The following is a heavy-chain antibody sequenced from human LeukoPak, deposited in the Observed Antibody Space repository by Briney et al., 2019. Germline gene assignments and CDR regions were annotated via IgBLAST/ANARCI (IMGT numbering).Heavy chain of an antibody. D-gene: IGHD2-2*01. CDR3: ARGKIIVPVD. CDR2: IYSGGST. Sequence: GGSLRLSCAASGFTVSSNYMSWVRQAPGKGLEWVSVIYSGGSTYYADSVKGRFTVSRDNSKNTLYLQMSSLRAEDTAVYYCARGKIIVPVDWGQGTLVTVSA. V-gene: IGHV3-53*01. CDR1: GFTVSSNY. J-gene: IGHJ4*02.